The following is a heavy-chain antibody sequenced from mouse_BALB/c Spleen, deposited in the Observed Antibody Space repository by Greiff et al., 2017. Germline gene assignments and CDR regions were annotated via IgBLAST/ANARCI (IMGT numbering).Heavy chain of an antibody. CDR1: GDSITSGY. CDR2: ISYSGST. Sequence: DVQLQESGPSLVKPSQTLSLTCSVTGDSITSGYWNWIRKFPGNKLEYMGYISYSGSTYYNPSLKSRISITRDTSKNQYYLQLNSVTTEDTATYYCARFATVVATWDYYAMDYWGQGTSVTVSS. J-gene: IGHJ4*01. CDR3: ARFATVVATWDYYAMDY. V-gene: IGHV3-8*02. D-gene: IGHD1-1*01.